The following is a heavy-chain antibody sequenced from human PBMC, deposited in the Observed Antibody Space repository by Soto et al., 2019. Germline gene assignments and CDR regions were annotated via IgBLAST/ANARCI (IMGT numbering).Heavy chain of an antibody. J-gene: IGHJ2*01. V-gene: IGHV1-24*01. Sequence: ASVKVSCKVSGYTLTELSMHWVRQSPGKGLEWMGGFAPEDGETIYAQKFQGRVTMTEDTSTDTAYMELSSLRSEDTAVYYCAPSGRGGNSFDWYFDLWGRGPLVTVSS. CDR1: GYTLTELS. CDR2: FAPEDGET. CDR3: APSGRGGNSFDWYFDL. D-gene: IGHD2-21*02.